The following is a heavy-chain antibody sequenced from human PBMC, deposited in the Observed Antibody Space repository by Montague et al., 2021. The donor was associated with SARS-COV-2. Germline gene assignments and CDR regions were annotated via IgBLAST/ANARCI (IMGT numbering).Heavy chain of an antibody. CDR2: INHSGST. CDR3: ARGSVVRYYDFLCGCRSYFDY. V-gene: IGHV4-34*01. D-gene: IGHD3-3*01. Sequence: SETLSLTCTVYGGSFSGYYWSWIRQPPGKGLEWIGYINHSGSTNXKSSLKIRVTISVDTSKTQFSLKLSSVTAADTAVYYCARGSVVRYYDFLCGCRSYFDYWGQGTLVTVSS. J-gene: IGHJ4*02. CDR1: GGSFSGYY.